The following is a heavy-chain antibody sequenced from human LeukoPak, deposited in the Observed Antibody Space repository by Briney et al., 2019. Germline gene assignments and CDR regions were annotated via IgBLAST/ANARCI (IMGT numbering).Heavy chain of an antibody. J-gene: IGHJ4*02. D-gene: IGHD3-22*01. CDR2: INHSGST. Sequence: PSETLSLTCAVYGGSFSGYYWSWIRQPPGKGLEWIGEINHSGSTNYNPSLKSRVTISVDKSKNQFSLKLSSVTAADTAVYYCARAPYYYDSSGYYYDYWGQGTLVTVSS. CDR3: ARAPYYYDSSGYYYDY. CDR1: GGSFSGYY. V-gene: IGHV4-34*01.